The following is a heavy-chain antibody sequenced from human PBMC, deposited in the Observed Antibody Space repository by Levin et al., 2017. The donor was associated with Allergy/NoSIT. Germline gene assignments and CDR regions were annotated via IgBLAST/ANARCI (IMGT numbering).Heavy chain of an antibody. V-gene: IGHV3-33*01. Sequence: LSLTCAASGFTFSSSGVHWVRQAPGKGLEWVALIWYDGSNKYYADSVKGRFTISRDNSKNTLYLQMNSLRAEDTALYYCARSGGYCSGGRCYSGYFDYWGQGTLVTVSS. CDR3: ARSGGYCSGGRCYSGYFDY. CDR2: IWYDGSNK. D-gene: IGHD2-15*01. J-gene: IGHJ4*02. CDR1: GFTFSSSG.